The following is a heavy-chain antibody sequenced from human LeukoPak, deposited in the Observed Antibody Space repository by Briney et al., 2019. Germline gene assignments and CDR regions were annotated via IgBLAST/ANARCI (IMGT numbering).Heavy chain of an antibody. V-gene: IGHV3-21*01. J-gene: IGHJ3*02. CDR1: AFTFSSYS. Sequence: PGGSLRLSCAASAFTFSSYSMNWVRQAPGKGLEWVSSISSSGSYIYYADSVKGRFTISRDNAKSSLYLQMNSLRAEDTAVYYCARGPNGAFDIWGQGTMVTVSS. D-gene: IGHD4/OR15-4a*01. CDR3: ARGPNGAFDI. CDR2: ISSSGSYI.